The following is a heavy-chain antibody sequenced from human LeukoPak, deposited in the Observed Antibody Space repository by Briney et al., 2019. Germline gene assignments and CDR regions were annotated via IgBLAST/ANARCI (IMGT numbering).Heavy chain of an antibody. D-gene: IGHD3-3*01. CDR2: INSNSSYI. CDR1: GFTLSSYE. V-gene: IGHV3-21*01. J-gene: IGHJ6*03. Sequence: GGSLRLSCTASGFTLSSYEMSWIRQAPGKGLEWVSSINSNSSYIYYTDSLKGRFTISRDNAKNSLYLQMNSLRAEDTAVYYCARTGDYDFWSAYHFYYYYYMDVWGKGTTVTVSS. CDR3: ARTGDYDFWSAYHFYYYYYMDV.